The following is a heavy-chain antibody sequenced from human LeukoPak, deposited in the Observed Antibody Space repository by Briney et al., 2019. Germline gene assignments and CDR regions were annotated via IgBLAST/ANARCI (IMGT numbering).Heavy chain of an antibody. D-gene: IGHD4-17*01. CDR3: ARGSPYGDYDY. V-gene: IGHV4-30-2*01. Sequence: SETLSLTCAVSGGSLSSGGYSWSWIRQPPGKGLEWIGYIYHSGSTYYNPSLKSRVTISVDRSKNQFSLKLSSVTAADTAVYYCARGSPYGDYDYWGQGTLVTVSS. CDR1: GGSLSSGGYS. CDR2: IYHSGST. J-gene: IGHJ4*02.